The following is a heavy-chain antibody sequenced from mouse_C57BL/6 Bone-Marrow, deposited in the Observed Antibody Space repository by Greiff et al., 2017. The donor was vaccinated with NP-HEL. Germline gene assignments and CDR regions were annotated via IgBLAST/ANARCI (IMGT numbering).Heavy chain of an antibody. CDR3: AREGFAY. CDR1: GYTFTSYW. CDR2: IDPSDSET. Sequence: QVQLQQPGAELVRPGSSVKLSCTASGYTFTSYWMHWVKQRPIQGLEWIGNIDPSDSETHYNQNFKDKATLTVDKSSSTAYLQLSSLTAEDSAVYYCAREGFAYGGPGTLVTVSA. J-gene: IGHJ3*01. V-gene: IGHV1-52*01.